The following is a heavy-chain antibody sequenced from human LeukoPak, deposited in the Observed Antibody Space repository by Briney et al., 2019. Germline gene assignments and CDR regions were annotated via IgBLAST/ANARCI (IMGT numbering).Heavy chain of an antibody. CDR1: GFTFSSYG. CDR3: ARDTYYYDSSGYYSPQGYYYYGMDV. D-gene: IGHD3-22*01. CDR2: ISYDGSNK. Sequence: GSLRLSCAASGFTFSSYGMHWVRQAPGKGLEWVAVISYDGSNKYYADSVKGRFTISRDNSKNTLYLQMNSLRAEDTAVYYCARDTYYYDSSGYYSPQGYYYYGMDVWGQGTTVTVSS. V-gene: IGHV3-30*03. J-gene: IGHJ6*02.